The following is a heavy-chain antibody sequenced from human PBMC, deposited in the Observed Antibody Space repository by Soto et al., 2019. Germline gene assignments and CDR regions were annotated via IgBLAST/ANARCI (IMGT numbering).Heavy chain of an antibody. CDR1: GYTFTNYY. CDR3: ARTPNNGRAGVYGMEV. Sequence: QVQLVQSGAEVKKPGASVKVSCKPSGYTFTNYYIHWVRQAPGQGLEWMGWIDGDSGDTKDAQKFQGWVTMTRDTSINTASMELSRPTSDDTAVYYCARTPNNGRAGVYGMEVWGQGTTVTVSS. V-gene: IGHV1-2*04. D-gene: IGHD2-8*01. CDR2: IDGDSGDT. J-gene: IGHJ6*02.